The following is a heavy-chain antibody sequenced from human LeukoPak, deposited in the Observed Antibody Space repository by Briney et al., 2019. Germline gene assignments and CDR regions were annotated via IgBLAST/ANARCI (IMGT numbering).Heavy chain of an antibody. CDR1: GYTFTSYG. CDR3: ARSSILYSGSSYYYYYMDV. D-gene: IGHD1-26*01. V-gene: IGHV1-18*01. Sequence: ASVTVSCKASGYTFTSYGICWLRQAPGQGLEWMGWVTAYNGNTNYAQKFQGRVTITADESTSTAYMELSSLRSEDTAVYYCARSSILYSGSSYYYYYMDVWGKGTTVTVSS. CDR2: VTAYNGNT. J-gene: IGHJ6*03.